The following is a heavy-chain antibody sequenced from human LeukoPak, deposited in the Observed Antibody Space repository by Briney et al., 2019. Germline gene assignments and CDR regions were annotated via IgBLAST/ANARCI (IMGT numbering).Heavy chain of an antibody. Sequence: ASVEVSCKASGYTFTNYDINWVRQATGQGLEWMGWMNPNTGNTGYAQKFQARVTMTRNTSISTAYMELSSLRSEDTAIYYCARVNCSSTSCRSKFLDYWGQGTLVTVSS. CDR3: ARVNCSSTSCRSKFLDY. CDR2: MNPNTGNT. J-gene: IGHJ4*02. D-gene: IGHD2-2*01. CDR1: GYTFTNYD. V-gene: IGHV1-8*01.